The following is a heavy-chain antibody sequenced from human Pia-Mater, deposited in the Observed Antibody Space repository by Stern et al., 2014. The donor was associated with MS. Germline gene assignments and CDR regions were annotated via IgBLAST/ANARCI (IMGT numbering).Heavy chain of an antibody. CDR2: IIPIFGPA. D-gene: IGHD3-9*01. J-gene: IGHJ6*02. CDR3: ARDGRHTDNYGLDV. Sequence: QVQLVESGAEVKKPGSSGKVSCKASGGTFNVYAINWLRQAPGHGLEWMGGIIPIFGPANYAQKCQGRVTIAADESTRTSSMQLSSLRYDDTAVYYCARDGRHTDNYGLDVWGQGTTVTVSS. V-gene: IGHV1-69*01. CDR1: GGTFNVYA.